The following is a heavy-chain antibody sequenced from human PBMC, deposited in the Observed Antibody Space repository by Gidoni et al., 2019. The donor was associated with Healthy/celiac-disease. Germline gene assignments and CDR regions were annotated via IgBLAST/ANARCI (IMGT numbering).Heavy chain of an antibody. CDR1: GFPFSSYA. J-gene: IGHJ4*02. Sequence: EVQLLESGGGLVQPGGFLRLSCAAAGFPFSSYAMCCVRQAPGKGLEWVSAISGSGGSTYYADSVKGRFTISRDNSKNTLYLQMNSLRAEDTAVYYCAKELRGRYFDWFDYWGQGTLVTVSS. CDR3: AKELRGRYFDWFDY. V-gene: IGHV3-23*01. D-gene: IGHD3-9*01. CDR2: ISGSGGST.